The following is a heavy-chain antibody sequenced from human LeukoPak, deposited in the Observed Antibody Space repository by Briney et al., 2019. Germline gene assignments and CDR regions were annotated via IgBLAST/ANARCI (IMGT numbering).Heavy chain of an antibody. CDR2: INQDGSAE. J-gene: IGHJ4*02. CDR1: GFTFSSYA. CDR3: AKYGLRSHTSFDS. Sequence: GGSLRLSCAASGFTFSSYAMSWVRQAPGKGLEWVANINQDGSAEYCIDSVKGRFTNSRDNAKNSLYLQMNSLRAEDTAVYYCAKYGLRSHTSFDSWGQGTLVTVSS. V-gene: IGHV3-7*01. D-gene: IGHD3-10*01.